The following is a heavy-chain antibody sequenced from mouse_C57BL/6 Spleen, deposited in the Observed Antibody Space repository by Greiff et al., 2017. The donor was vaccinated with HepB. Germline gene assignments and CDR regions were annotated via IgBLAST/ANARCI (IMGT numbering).Heavy chain of an antibody. Sequence: QVQLKQPGAELVKPGASVKLSCKASGYTFTSYWMHWVKQRPGRGLEWIGRIDPNSGGTKYNEKFKSKATLTVDKPSSTAYMQLSSLTSEDSAVYYCASPYYGSSLSLDYWGQGTTLTVSS. CDR1: GYTFTSYW. CDR2: IDPNSGGT. CDR3: ASPYYGSSLSLDY. D-gene: IGHD1-1*01. J-gene: IGHJ2*01. V-gene: IGHV1-72*01.